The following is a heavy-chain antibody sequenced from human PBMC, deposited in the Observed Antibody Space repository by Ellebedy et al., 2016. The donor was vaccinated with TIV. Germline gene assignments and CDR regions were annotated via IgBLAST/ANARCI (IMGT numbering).Heavy chain of an antibody. D-gene: IGHD6-19*01. J-gene: IGHJ4*02. CDR1: GGTFSRYA. CDR3: AAGYSSGWYVED. V-gene: IGHV1-58*02. CDR2: IVVGSGNT. Sequence: ASVKVSCKASGGTFSRYAISWVRQAPGQGLEWIGWIVVGSGNTNYAQKFQERVTITRDMSTSTAYMELSSLRSEDTAVYYCAAGYSSGWYVEDWGQGTMVTVSS.